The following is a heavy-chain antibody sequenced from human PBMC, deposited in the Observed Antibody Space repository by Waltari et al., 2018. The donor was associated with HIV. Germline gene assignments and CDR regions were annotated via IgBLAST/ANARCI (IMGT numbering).Heavy chain of an antibody. Sequence: EVQLVESGGGLVQPGGSLRLSCAASGFTVSSNYMSWVRQAPGKGLEWVAVIYSGASTYYADSVKGRFTSTRDNSKNTLYLQMNSLRAEDTAVYYCASSDGNSDAFDIWGQGTMVTVSS. CDR3: ASSDGNSDAFDI. D-gene: IGHD4-4*01. J-gene: IGHJ3*02. CDR2: IYSGAST. CDR1: GFTVSSNY. V-gene: IGHV3-66*01.